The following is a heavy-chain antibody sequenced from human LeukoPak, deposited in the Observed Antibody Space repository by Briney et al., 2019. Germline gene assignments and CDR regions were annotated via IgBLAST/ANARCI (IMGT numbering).Heavy chain of an antibody. V-gene: IGHV3-21*01. J-gene: IGHJ4*02. CDR1: GFTFSSYS. Sequence: PGGSLRLSCAASGFTFSSYSMNWVRQAPGKGLEWVSSITSGSNYIYYADSVKGRFTVSRDNAKSSLYLQMSSLRAEDTAVYYCARDYSSGWGQGTLVTVSS. CDR2: ITSGSNYI. D-gene: IGHD6-19*01. CDR3: ARDYSSG.